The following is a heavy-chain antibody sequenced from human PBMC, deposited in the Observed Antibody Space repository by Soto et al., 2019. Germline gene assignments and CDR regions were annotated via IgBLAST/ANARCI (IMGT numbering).Heavy chain of an antibody. Sequence: QVQLVQSGGEVKKPGASVKVSCKASGYSFSDNGISWVRQAPGQGLEWMGWISAYNGNRNYAQKLQGRVTMTTDTSTSTAYMEMSSLRSDDTAVYYCARDSSDSSAYSYWGQGTLVTVSS. CDR3: ARDSSDSSAYSY. CDR2: ISAYNGNR. J-gene: IGHJ4*02. V-gene: IGHV1-18*04. D-gene: IGHD3-22*01. CDR1: GYSFSDNG.